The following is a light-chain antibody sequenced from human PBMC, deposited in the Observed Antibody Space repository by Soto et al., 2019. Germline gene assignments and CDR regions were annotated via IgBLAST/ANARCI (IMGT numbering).Light chain of an antibody. V-gene: IGKV1D-16*01. Sequence: DIQMTQSPSSLSASIGDRATITCRASQGIDNWLAWYQQKPEKAPKALIYAASTLHSGVPSRFSGSGSGTSVTLTISSLQPEDFATYYCQQYNSYPITFGQGTRLEIK. CDR3: QQYNSYPIT. CDR2: AAS. CDR1: QGIDNW. J-gene: IGKJ5*01.